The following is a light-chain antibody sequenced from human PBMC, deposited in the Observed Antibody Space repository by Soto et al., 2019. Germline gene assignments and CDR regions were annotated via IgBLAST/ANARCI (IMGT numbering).Light chain of an antibody. J-gene: IGKJ1*01. Sequence: DIQMTQSPSSLSASVGDRVTITCRASQGISNYLAWYQQKPGKVPKLLIYAASTLQSGVPSRFSGSGSGTDFTLTISSLQPEDVATYYCQEYNSAPPWTFGRGTKVDIK. CDR1: QGISNY. CDR2: AAS. CDR3: QEYNSAPPWT. V-gene: IGKV1-27*01.